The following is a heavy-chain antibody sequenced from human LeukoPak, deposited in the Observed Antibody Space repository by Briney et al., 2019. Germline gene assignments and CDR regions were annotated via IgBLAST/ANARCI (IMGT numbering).Heavy chain of an antibody. Sequence: PSETLSLTCTVSGGSISSYYWSWIRQPPGKGLEWIGYIYYSGSTNYNPSLKSRVTISVDTSKNQFSLKLSSVTAADTAVYYCAREEGHSGSYSTYNWFDPWGQGTLVTVSS. V-gene: IGHV4-59*12. CDR2: IYYSGST. CDR3: AREEGHSGSYSTYNWFDP. CDR1: GGSISSYY. J-gene: IGHJ5*02. D-gene: IGHD1-26*01.